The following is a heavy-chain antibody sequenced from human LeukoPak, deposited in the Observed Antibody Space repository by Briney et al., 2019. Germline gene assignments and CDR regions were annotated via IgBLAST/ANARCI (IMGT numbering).Heavy chain of an antibody. CDR3: ASTRGSGYSVYYFDN. CDR1: GGSISSGDYY. J-gene: IGHJ4*02. Sequence: SETLSLTCTVSGGSISSGDYYWNWIRQPPGRGLEWIGYIYYNGATYYNPSLKSRVTISVDTSKNQFSLRLSSVTAADTAVYYCASTRGSGYSVYYFDNWGQGALVIVSS. CDR2: IYYNGAT. V-gene: IGHV4-30-4*01. D-gene: IGHD3-22*01.